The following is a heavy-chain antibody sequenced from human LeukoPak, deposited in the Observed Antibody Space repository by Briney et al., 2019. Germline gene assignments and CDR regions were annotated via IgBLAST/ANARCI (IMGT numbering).Heavy chain of an antibody. D-gene: IGHD2-2*02. CDR3: ASDFIVVVPAAIEVNAY. V-gene: IGHV3-74*01. Sequence: GGSLRLSCAASGFTFSSYWMHWVRQAPGKGLVWVSRINSDGSSTSYADSVKGRFTISRDNAKNTLYLQMNSLRAEDTAVYYCASDFIVVVPAAIEVNAYWGQGTLVTVSS. CDR1: GFTFSSYW. CDR2: INSDGSST. J-gene: IGHJ4*02.